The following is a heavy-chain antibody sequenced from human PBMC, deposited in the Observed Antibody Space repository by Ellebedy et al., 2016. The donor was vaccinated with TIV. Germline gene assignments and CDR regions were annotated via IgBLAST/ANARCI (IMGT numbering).Heavy chain of an antibody. D-gene: IGHD4-17*01. V-gene: IGHV3-7*01. CDR3: ARRGSYGDYAVQVNSWFDR. CDR1: GFSFRSYW. CDR2: IYQDGSAQ. J-gene: IGHJ5*02. Sequence: PGGSLRLSCAASGFSFRSYWMSWVRQAPGKELEWVANIYQDGSAQYYVDSVKGRFTISRDNAKNSLFLQMNSLRVEDTAVYYCARRGSYGDYAVQVNSWFDRWGRGTLVTVAS.